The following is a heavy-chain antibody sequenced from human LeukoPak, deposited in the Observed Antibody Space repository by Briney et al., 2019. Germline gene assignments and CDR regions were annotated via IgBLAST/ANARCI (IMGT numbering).Heavy chain of an antibody. Sequence: GASVKVSCKASGYTFTGYYMHWVRQAPGQGLEWMGWINPNSGGTNYAQKFQGRVTMARDTSISTAYMELSRLRSDDTAVYYCARVRVAAGRWFDPWGQGTLVTVSS. CDR2: INPNSGGT. CDR1: GYTFTGYY. D-gene: IGHD6-13*01. V-gene: IGHV1-2*02. J-gene: IGHJ5*02. CDR3: ARVRVAAGRWFDP.